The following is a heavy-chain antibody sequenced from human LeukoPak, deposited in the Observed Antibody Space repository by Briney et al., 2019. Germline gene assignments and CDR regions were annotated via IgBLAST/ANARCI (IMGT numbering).Heavy chain of an antibody. Sequence: SVKVSCKASGGTFSSYAISWVRQAPGQGLEWMGRIIPILGIANYAQKFQGRVTVTADKSTSTAYMELSSLRSEDTAMYYCASGGVATAYYYYGMDVWGQGTTVTVSS. D-gene: IGHD5-12*01. CDR3: ASGGVATAYYYYGMDV. V-gene: IGHV1-69*04. CDR1: GGTFSSYA. CDR2: IIPILGIA. J-gene: IGHJ6*02.